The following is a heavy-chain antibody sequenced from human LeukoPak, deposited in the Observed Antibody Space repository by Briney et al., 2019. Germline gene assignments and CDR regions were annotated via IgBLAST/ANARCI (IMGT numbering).Heavy chain of an antibody. D-gene: IGHD3-22*01. CDR2: IYYSGST. V-gene: IGHV4-39*07. CDR1: GGSISSSSYY. J-gene: IGHJ5*02. Sequence: SETLSLTCTVSGGSISSSSYYWGWIRQPPGKGLEWIGSIYYSGSTYYNPSLKSRVTISVDTSKNQFSLKLSSVTAADTAVYYCARAFTTAQQYWFDPWGQGTLVTVSS. CDR3: ARAFTTAQQYWFDP.